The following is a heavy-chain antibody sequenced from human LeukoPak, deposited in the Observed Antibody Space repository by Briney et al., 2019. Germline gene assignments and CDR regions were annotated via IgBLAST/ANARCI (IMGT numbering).Heavy chain of an antibody. CDR3: ASTSRRDGYDDPYYVDY. V-gene: IGHV1-2*02. CDR2: INPNYGGT. D-gene: IGHD5-24*01. CDR1: VYTFSDHY. J-gene: IGHJ4*02. Sequence: SVKVSCKASVYTFSDHYMHWVRQAPGQGLEWMGLINPNYGGTSWEEMFQGRVTMTGEKSISTAYMQLSRLKSDATAVDYCASTSRRDGYDDPYYVDYWGQGTLVTVSS.